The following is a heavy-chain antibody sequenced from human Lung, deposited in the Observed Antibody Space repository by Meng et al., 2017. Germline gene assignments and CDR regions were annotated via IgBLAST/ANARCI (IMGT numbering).Heavy chain of an antibody. D-gene: IGHD4-11*01. CDR2: INHSGST. CDR3: ARGPTTMAHDFDY. Sequence: QVHLRQGGAGLLKPSETLSLTCVVSGGSFSDYYWSWIRQPPGKGLEWIGEINHSGSTNYNPSLESRATISVDTSQNNLSLKLSSVTAADSAVYYCARGPTTMAHDFDYWGQGTLVTVSS. CDR1: GGSFSDYY. J-gene: IGHJ4*02. V-gene: IGHV4-34*01.